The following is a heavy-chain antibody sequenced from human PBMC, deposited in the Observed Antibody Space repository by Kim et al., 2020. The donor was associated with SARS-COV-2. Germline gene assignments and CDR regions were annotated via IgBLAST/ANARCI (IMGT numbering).Heavy chain of an antibody. V-gene: IGHV4-59*13. CDR2: IYYSGST. CDR3: ARHYDFWSGYYTGMGWFDP. Sequence: SETLSLTCTVSGGSISSYYWSWIRQPPGKGLEWIGYIYYSGSTNYNPSLKSRVTISVDTSKNQFSLKLSSVTAADTAVYYCARHYDFWSGYYTGMGWFDPWGQGTLVTVSS. CDR1: GGSISSYY. J-gene: IGHJ5*02. D-gene: IGHD3-3*01.